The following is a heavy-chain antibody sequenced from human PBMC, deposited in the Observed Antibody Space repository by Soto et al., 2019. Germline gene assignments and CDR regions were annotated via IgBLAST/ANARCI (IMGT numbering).Heavy chain of an antibody. V-gene: IGHV1-2*04. D-gene: IGHD6-6*01. CDR3: ARDSAYSSSSALDVFDI. CDR1: GYTFTGYY. Sequence: GASVKVSCKASGYTFTGYYMHWVRQAPGQGLEWMGWINPNSGGTNYAQKFQGWVTMTRDTSISTAYMELSRLRSDDTAVYYCARDSAYSSSSALDVFDIWGQGTMVTVSS. J-gene: IGHJ3*02. CDR2: INPNSGGT.